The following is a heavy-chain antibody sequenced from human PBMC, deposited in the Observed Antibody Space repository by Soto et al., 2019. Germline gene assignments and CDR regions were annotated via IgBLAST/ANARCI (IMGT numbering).Heavy chain of an antibody. J-gene: IGHJ4*02. CDR2: ITSDGRT. D-gene: IGHD4-17*01. CDR3: AKDYSTVTTDPLSVVLFDY. Sequence: GGSLRLSCAASGFTFSSYAMSWVRQAPGKGLEWVSIITSDGRTYYADSVKGRFTISRDNSKNTVYLQMNSLRAEDTAVYYCAKDYSTVTTDPLSVVLFDYWGQGALVTVPP. CDR1: GFTFSSYA. V-gene: IGHV3-23*01.